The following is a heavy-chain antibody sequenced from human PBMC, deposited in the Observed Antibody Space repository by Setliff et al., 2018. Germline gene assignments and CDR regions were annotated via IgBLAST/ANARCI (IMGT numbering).Heavy chain of an antibody. D-gene: IGHD3-9*01. CDR3: ARHALSFDSAWDV. CDR1: GGSISNYY. V-gene: IGHV4-59*08. CDR2: IYYRGTT. Sequence: SETLSLTCTVSGGSISNYYWSWIRQPPGKGLEWIGYIYYRGTTNYNSSLKSRVTISIDMSKNQFSLNLNSATAADTAVYYCARHALSFDSAWDVWGKGTTVTVSS. J-gene: IGHJ6*04.